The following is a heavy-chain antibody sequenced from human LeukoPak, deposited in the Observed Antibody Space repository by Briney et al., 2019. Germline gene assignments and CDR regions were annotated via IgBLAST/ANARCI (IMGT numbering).Heavy chain of an antibody. CDR2: IYYSGST. Sequence: SETLSLTCTVSGGFINYYYWSWIRQPPGKGLEWIGYIYYSGSTHYNPSLKSRVTISVDTSKNQFSLRLSSVTAADTAVYYCARDRSGSYSRYYYYGMDVRGQGTTVTVSS. J-gene: IGHJ6*02. V-gene: IGHV4-59*01. CDR1: GGFINYYY. CDR3: ARDRSGSYSRYYYYGMDV. D-gene: IGHD1-26*01.